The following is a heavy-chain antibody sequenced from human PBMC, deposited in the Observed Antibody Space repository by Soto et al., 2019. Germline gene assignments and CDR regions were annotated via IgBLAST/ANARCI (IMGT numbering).Heavy chain of an antibody. J-gene: IGHJ5*02. CDR1: GFTFSNYA. D-gene: IGHD1-26*01. V-gene: IGHV3-23*01. Sequence: EVQLLESGGGLVQPGGSQRLSCAASGFTFSNYAMSWVRQAPGKGLEWVSVISGSGGSTYYADSVKGRFTISMENSKTTLYLQMNSLRAEDTAVYYRAKGGWWESQCNTWYCFEPWGQGTLVTVSS. CDR2: ISGSGGST. CDR3: AKGGWWESQCNTWYCFEP.